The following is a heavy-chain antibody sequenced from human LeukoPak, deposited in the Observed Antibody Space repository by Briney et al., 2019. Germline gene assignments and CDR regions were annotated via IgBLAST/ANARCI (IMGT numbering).Heavy chain of an antibody. J-gene: IGHJ4*02. V-gene: IGHV3-48*01. CDR2: INTKSKAI. Sequence: GGSLRLSCAASGFTFSSYTMNWIRQAPGKGLEWISFINTKSKAIYYADPVKGRFTISRDNARNLLHLQMNSLRAEDTALYFCVRDQDWAFDYWGQGTLVTVSS. D-gene: IGHD3-9*01. CDR3: VRDQDWAFDY. CDR1: GFTFSSYT.